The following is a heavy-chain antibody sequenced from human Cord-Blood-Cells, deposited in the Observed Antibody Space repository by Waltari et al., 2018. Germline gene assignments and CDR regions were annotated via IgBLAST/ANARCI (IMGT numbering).Heavy chain of an antibody. V-gene: IGHV3-33*01. CDR3: ARNYDSSGYDAFDI. J-gene: IGHJ3*02. CDR1: GFTFSSYG. Sequence: QVQLVESGGGVVQPGRSLRLSCAASGFTFSSYGMHWVRQAPGKGLGWVSVIWYEGSNKYYADSVKGRFTISRDNSKNTLYLQMNSLRAEDTAVYYCARNYDSSGYDAFDIWGQGTMVTVSS. CDR2: IWYEGSNK. D-gene: IGHD3-22*01.